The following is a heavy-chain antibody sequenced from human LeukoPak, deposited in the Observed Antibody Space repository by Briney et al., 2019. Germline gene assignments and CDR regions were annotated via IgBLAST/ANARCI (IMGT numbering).Heavy chain of an antibody. CDR1: GFIFSSYA. V-gene: IGHV3-23*01. CDR3: AKTPSSSWYYFDY. J-gene: IGHJ4*02. CDR2: ISSSGGST. D-gene: IGHD6-13*01. Sequence: GGSLRLSCAASGFIFSSYAMSWVRQAPGKGLEWVSVISSSGGSTYYADSVKGRFTISRDNSKNTLYLQMNSLRAEDTAVYYCAKTPSSSWYYFDYWGQGTLVTVSS.